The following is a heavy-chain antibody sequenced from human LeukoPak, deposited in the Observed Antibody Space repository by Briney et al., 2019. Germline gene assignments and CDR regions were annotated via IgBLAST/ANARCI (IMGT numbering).Heavy chain of an antibody. CDR1: GGSISSDY. CDR2: IHSSGST. D-gene: IGHD3-22*01. V-gene: IGHV4-4*07. Sequence: PSETLSLTCTVYGGSISSDYWSWIRQPVGKGLEWIGRIHSSGSTNYNPSLRSRVTMSVDTSKNQFSLKMSSVTAADTAVYYCARGKITMIVVNLDYWGQGTLVTVSS. J-gene: IGHJ4*02. CDR3: ARGKITMIVVNLDY.